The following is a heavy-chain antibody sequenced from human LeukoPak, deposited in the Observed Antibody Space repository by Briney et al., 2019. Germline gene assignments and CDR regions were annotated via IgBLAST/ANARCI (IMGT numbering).Heavy chain of an antibody. Sequence: ASVKVSCKASGYTFTGYYMHWVRQAPGQGLEWMGWINPNSGGTNYAQKFQGRVTMTRDTSISTAYMELSRLRSDDTAVYYCAIAHSYGPIYYYYYAMGVWGQGTTVTVSS. D-gene: IGHD5-18*01. V-gene: IGHV1-2*02. CDR2: INPNSGGT. CDR3: AIAHSYGPIYYYYYAMGV. J-gene: IGHJ6*02. CDR1: GYTFTGYY.